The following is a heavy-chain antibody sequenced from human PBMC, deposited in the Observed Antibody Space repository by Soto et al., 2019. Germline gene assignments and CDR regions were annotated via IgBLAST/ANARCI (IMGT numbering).Heavy chain of an antibody. D-gene: IGHD3-16*01. Sequence: EVHLEESGGGLVQPGGSLRLSCAASGFSLSPYWMHWVRQVPGRGLEWVALLSSDGFGAAYADSVKGRFFISRDIARNTLSLQMNSLRADDTAVYYCARDLGGPDYWGRGTSVTVSS. CDR2: LSSDGFGA. CDR1: GFSLSPYW. J-gene: IGHJ4*02. V-gene: IGHV3-74*03. CDR3: ARDLGGPDY.